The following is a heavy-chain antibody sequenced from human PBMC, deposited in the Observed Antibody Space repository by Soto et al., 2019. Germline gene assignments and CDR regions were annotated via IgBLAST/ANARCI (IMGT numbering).Heavy chain of an antibody. D-gene: IGHD2-8*01. V-gene: IGHV4-31*03. Sequence: SETRSLTCTVSGGSISSGGYYWSWFRQHPGKGLEWIGYIYYSGSTYYNPSLKSRVTISVDTSKNQFSLKLSSVTAADTAVYYCARDMNGVLGMGHWGQGTLVTVS. J-gene: IGHJ4*02. CDR2: IYYSGST. CDR3: ARDMNGVLGMGH. CDR1: GGSISSGGYY.